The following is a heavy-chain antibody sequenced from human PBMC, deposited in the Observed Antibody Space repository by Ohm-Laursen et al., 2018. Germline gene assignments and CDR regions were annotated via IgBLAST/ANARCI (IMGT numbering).Heavy chain of an antibody. V-gene: IGHV3-66*01. CDR2: IYSSGST. CDR1: GFTVSSNY. D-gene: IGHD6-19*01. J-gene: IGHJ4*02. CDR3: AKDYSGGWVDY. Sequence: GSLRLSCTASGFTVSSNYMSWVRQAPEKGLEWVSVIYSSGSTFYADSVKGRFSISRDKSKNEVYLQMNSLRAEDTAVYYCAKDYSGGWVDYWGQGTLVTVSS.